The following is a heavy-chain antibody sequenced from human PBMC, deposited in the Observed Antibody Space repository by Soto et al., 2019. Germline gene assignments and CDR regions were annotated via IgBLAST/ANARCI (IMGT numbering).Heavy chain of an antibody. CDR2: ISGSGGST. V-gene: IGHV3-23*01. D-gene: IGHD6-19*01. CDR3: AKDRKAIAVAGPRAEYFQH. CDR1: GFTFSSYA. J-gene: IGHJ1*01. Sequence: GGSLRLSCAASGFTFSSYAMSWVRQAPGKGLEWVSAISGSGGSTYYADSVKGRFTISRDNSKNTLYLQMNSLRAEDTAVYYCAKDRKAIAVAGPRAEYFQHWGQGTLVTVSS.